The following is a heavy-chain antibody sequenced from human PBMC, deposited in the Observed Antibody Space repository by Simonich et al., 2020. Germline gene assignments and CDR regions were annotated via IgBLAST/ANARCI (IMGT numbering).Heavy chain of an antibody. Sequence: EVQLLESGGGLVQPGGSLRLSCAASGFTFSSYAMGWVRQAQGKGLVWVSAISGSGGSTYYAASVKGRFTISRDNSKNTLYLQMNSLRAEDTAVYYCAKDSSLVGAADWFDPWGQGTLVTVSS. CDR3: AKDSSLVGAADWFDP. J-gene: IGHJ5*02. V-gene: IGHV3-23*01. D-gene: IGHD1-26*01. CDR1: GFTFSSYA. CDR2: ISGSGGST.